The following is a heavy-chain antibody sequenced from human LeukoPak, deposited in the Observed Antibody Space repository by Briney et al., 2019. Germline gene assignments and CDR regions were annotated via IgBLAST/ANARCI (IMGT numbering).Heavy chain of an antibody. Sequence: PGRSLRLSCAASGFTFSSYAMHWVRQAPGKGLEWVAVISYDGSNKYYADSVNGRFTISRDNSKNTLYLQMNSLRAEDTAVYYCARDLVLDCSSTSCYGGGYYYYGMDVWGQGTTVTVSS. CDR2: ISYDGSNK. CDR1: GFTFSSYA. V-gene: IGHV3-30-3*01. J-gene: IGHJ6*02. CDR3: ARDLVLDCSSTSCYGGGYYYYGMDV. D-gene: IGHD2-2*01.